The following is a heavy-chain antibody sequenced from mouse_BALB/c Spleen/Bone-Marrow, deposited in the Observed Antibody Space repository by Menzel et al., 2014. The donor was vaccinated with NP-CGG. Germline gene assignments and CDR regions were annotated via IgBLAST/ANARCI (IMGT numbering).Heavy chain of an antibody. CDR1: GFTFTDYY. Sequence: EVKVVESGGGLVQPGGSLRLSCATSGFTFTDYYMSWVRQPPGKALEWLGFIRNKANGYTTEYSASVKGRFTISRDNSQSILYLQMNTLRAEDSATYYCARDDYRYDGWYFDVWAQGPRSPSPQ. CDR2: IRNKANGYTT. J-gene: IGHJ1*01. V-gene: IGHV7-3*02. CDR3: ARDDYRYDGWYFDV. D-gene: IGHD2-14*01.